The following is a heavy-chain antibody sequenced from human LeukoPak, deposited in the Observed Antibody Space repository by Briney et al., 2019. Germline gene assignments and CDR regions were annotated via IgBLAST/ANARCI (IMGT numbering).Heavy chain of an antibody. V-gene: IGHV4-59*01. CDR3: ARGYRDGYIQFDY. CDR2: IYYSGST. CDR1: GGSISSYY. J-gene: IGHJ4*02. Sequence: PSEALSLTCTVSGGSISSYYWSWIRQPPGKGLEWIGYIYYSGSTNYNPSLKSRVTISVDTSKNQFSLKLSSVTAADTAAYYCARGYRDGYIQFDYWGQGTLVTVSS. D-gene: IGHD5-24*01.